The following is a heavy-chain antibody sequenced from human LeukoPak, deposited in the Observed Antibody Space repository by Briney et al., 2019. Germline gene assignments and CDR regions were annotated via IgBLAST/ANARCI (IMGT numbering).Heavy chain of an antibody. CDR2: IDTSGTFI. D-gene: IGHD2-15*01. Sequence: GGSLILSCAASGFTFNTYHMNWVHQAPGKGLEWVSFIDTSGTFIRYADSVKGRFTVSRDNAKNSLYLQMDSLTAEDTAVYYCARDIPSGDRGWFDPWGQGTRVTVSS. J-gene: IGHJ5*02. CDR1: GFTFNTYH. V-gene: IGHV3-21*01. CDR3: ARDIPSGDRGWFDP.